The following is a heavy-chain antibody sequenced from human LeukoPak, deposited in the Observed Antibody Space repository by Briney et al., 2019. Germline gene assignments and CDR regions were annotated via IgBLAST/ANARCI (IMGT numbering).Heavy chain of an antibody. Sequence: SETLSLTCTVSGGSISSYYWSWIRQPPGKGLEWIGYIYYSGSTNYNPSLKSRVTISVDTSKNQFTLNLSSVTAADTAVYYCARVRRLEQWLGDYWGQGTLVTVSS. CDR1: GGSISSYY. J-gene: IGHJ4*02. CDR3: ARVRRLEQWLGDY. V-gene: IGHV4-59*01. D-gene: IGHD6-19*01. CDR2: IYYSGST.